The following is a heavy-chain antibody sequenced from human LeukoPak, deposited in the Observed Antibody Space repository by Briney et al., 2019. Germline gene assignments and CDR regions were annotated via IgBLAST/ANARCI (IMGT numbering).Heavy chain of an antibody. CDR1: GFTFSSYE. CDR2: TSSSGSTI. V-gene: IGHV3-48*03. Sequence: GGSLTLACAASGFTFSSYEMNWVRQAPGKGLEWVSYTSSSGSTIYYADSVKGRFTISRANAKNSLYLQMNSLRAEDTAVYYCAELGITMIGGVWGKGTTVSISS. CDR3: AELGITMIGGV. J-gene: IGHJ6*04. D-gene: IGHD3-10*02.